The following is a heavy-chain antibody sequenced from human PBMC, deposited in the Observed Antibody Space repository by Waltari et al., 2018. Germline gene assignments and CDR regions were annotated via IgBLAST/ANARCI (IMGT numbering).Heavy chain of an antibody. D-gene: IGHD5-12*01. J-gene: IGHJ4*02. CDR1: AYTFTSYA. V-gene: IGHV7-4-1*02. CDR2: INTNTGNP. Sequence: QVQLVQSGSELTKPAASVKVYCKASAYTFTSYAMNWARQAPGQGVEWMGWINTNTGNPTYAQGFTGRFVFSLDTSVSTAYLQISSLKAEDTAVYYCARSNSGYDGGLFDYWGQGTLVTVSS. CDR3: ARSNSGYDGGLFDY.